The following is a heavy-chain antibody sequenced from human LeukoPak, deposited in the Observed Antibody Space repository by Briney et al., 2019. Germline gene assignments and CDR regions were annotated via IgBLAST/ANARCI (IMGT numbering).Heavy chain of an antibody. CDR3: AKSPTMVRSYYFDY. J-gene: IGHJ4*02. Sequence: GGSLRLSCAASGFTFSSYSMNWVRQAPGKGLGWVSAIIGSGGSTYYADSVKGRFTISRDNSNNTLYLQMNSLRAEDTAVYYCAKSPTMVRSYYFDYWGQGTLGTVSA. CDR1: GFTFSSYS. D-gene: IGHD3-10*01. V-gene: IGHV3-23*01. CDR2: IIGSGGST.